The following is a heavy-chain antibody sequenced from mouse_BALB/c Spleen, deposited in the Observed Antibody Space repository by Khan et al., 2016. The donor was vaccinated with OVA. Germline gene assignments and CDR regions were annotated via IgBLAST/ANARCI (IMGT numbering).Heavy chain of an antibody. V-gene: IGHV3-8*02. J-gene: IGHJ3*01. Sequence: EVQLQESGPSLVKPSQTLSLTCSVTGDSITSGYWNWIRKFPGNKLEYMGYISYSGSTYYNQFFISRISITRDTSKNQYYLQLNPVTTEDTATCSCARSGGYDGWGQGTMLTVSA. CDR3: ARSGGYDG. D-gene: IGHD2-14*01. CDR2: ISYSGST. CDR1: GDSITSGY.